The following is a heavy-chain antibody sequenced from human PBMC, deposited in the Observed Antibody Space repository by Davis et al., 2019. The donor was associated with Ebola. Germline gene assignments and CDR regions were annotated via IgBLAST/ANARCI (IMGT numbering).Heavy chain of an antibody. CDR3: ARRGSTMFNWFDP. V-gene: IGHV5-51*01. J-gene: IGHJ5*02. CDR2: IYPGDSDT. D-gene: IGHD3-10*02. CDR1: GYSFTSYW. Sequence: GESLKISCKGSGYSFTSYWIGRLRQMPGKGLEWMGIIYPGDSDTRYSPSFQGQVTISADKSISTAYLQWSSLKASDTAMYYCARRGSTMFNWFDPWGQGTLVTVSS.